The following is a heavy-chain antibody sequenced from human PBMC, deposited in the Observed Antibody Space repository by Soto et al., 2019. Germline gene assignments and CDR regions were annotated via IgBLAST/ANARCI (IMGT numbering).Heavy chain of an antibody. V-gene: IGHV1-18*01. D-gene: IGHD3-10*01. CDR1: GYPFTHYA. CDR2: ISPFNGNT. Sequence: GASVKVSCKSSGYPFTHYAITWVRQAPGQGLEWMGWISPFNGNTNYGQTLQGRVTLTKDTSTSTVYMELRSLRSDDTAVYYCARDQSFDRSYYYGMDVWGQGTTVTVSS. J-gene: IGHJ6*02. CDR3: ARDQSFDRSYYYGMDV.